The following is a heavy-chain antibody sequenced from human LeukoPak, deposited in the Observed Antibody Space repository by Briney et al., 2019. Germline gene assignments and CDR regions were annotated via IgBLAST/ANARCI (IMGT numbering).Heavy chain of an antibody. CDR1: GGSISSGSYY. D-gene: IGHD6-13*01. CDR3: ARERGSWSDY. Sequence: SQTLSLTCTVSGGSISSGSYYWSWIRQPAGKGLEWIGRIYTSGSTNYNPSLKSRVTISVDTSKNQFSLKLSSVTAADTAVYYCARERGSWSDYWGQGTLVTVSP. V-gene: IGHV4-61*02. CDR2: IYTSGST. J-gene: IGHJ4*02.